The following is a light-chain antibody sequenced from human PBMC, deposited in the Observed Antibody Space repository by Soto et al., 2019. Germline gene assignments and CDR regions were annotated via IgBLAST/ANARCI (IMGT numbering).Light chain of an antibody. CDR3: RSFSSVTREV. Sequence: QSVLTQPASVSGSPGQSITISCTGTSSDVGGYSNVSWYQQHPGKTPELMIYEVSNRPSGVSHRLAGSKSGNTASLTISGLQTEDEADYYCRSFSSVTREVFGGGTQLTVL. CDR2: EVS. V-gene: IGLV2-14*01. J-gene: IGLJ7*01. CDR1: SSDVGGYSN.